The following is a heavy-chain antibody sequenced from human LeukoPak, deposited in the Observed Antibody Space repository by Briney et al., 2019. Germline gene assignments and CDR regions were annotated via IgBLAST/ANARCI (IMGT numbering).Heavy chain of an antibody. V-gene: IGHV3-21*01. J-gene: IGHJ5*02. CDR3: ARELVGASDWFDP. D-gene: IGHD1-26*01. CDR1: GFTFSSYN. CDR2: ISSSSSYI. Sequence: GGSLRLSCAASGFTFSSYNMNWVRQAPGKGLEWVSSISSSSSYIYYADSVKGRFTISRDNAKKSLYLQMNSLRVEDTAVYYCARELVGASDWFDPWGQGTLVTVSS.